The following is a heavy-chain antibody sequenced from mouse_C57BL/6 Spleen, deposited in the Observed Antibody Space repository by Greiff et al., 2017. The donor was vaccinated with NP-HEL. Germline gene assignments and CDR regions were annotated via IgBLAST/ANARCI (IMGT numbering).Heavy chain of an antibody. D-gene: IGHD1-1*01. CDR2: ISNGGGST. CDR1: GFTFSDYY. CDR3: ARRPDYDYGSSYYAMDD. J-gene: IGHJ4*01. Sequence: EVKLMESGGGLVQPGGSLKLSCAASGFTFSDYYMYWVRQTPEKRLEWVAYISNGGGSTYYPDTVKGRFTISRDNAKNTLYLQMSRLKSEDTAMYYCARRPDYDYGSSYYAMDDWGQGTSVTVSS. V-gene: IGHV5-12*01.